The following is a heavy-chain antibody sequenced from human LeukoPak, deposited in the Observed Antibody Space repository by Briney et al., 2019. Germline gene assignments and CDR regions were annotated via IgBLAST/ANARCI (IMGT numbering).Heavy chain of an antibody. CDR3: ARKYRSNSSSWYTPAFDI. Sequence: SETLSLTCTVSGGSISTSSYYWGWIRQPPGRGLEWIGTMSYGGNTYYNPSLKSRVTISLDTSNNQFSLKLTSVTAADTAVYFCARKYRSNSSSWYTPAFDIWGQGTMVTVSS. D-gene: IGHD6-13*01. CDR2: MSYGGNT. J-gene: IGHJ3*02. CDR1: GGSISTSSYY. V-gene: IGHV4-39*07.